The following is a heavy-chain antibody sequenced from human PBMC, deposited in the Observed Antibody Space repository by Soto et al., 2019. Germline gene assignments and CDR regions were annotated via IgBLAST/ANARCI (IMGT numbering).Heavy chain of an antibody. CDR3: ARVYFRADCGKLYYYTVMAV. D-gene: IGHD2-21*02. CDR2: IYYSANT. Sequence: QNPGQGLKWIGYIYYSANTYYNPSLQSPVTISLDTSKNQFSLKLSSVTAAGTAVYYCARVYFRADCGKLYYYTVMAVRGKGTTDPVSS. J-gene: IGHJ6*01. V-gene: IGHV4-31*01.